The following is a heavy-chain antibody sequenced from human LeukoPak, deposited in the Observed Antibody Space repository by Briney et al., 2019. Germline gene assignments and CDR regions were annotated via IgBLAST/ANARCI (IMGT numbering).Heavy chain of an antibody. CDR1: GFSFSSYW. CDR2: IKQDGSEK. D-gene: IGHD4-17*01. Sequence: PGGSLRLSCAASGFSFSSYWVSWVRQAPGKGLEWVANIKQDGSEKYYVDSVKGRFTISRDNAKNSLYLQMNSLRAEDTAVYYCARDLTPEGASDYWGQGTLVTVSS. CDR3: ARDLTPEGASDY. V-gene: IGHV3-7*01. J-gene: IGHJ4*02.